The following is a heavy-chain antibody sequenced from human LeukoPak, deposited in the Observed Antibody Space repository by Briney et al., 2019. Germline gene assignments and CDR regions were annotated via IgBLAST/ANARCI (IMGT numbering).Heavy chain of an antibody. D-gene: IGHD1-14*01. CDR2: FYYTRST. CDR1: GGSISGYY. CDR3: ARASPDHYYGMDV. J-gene: IGHJ6*02. V-gene: IGHV4-59*01. Sequence: PSETLSLTCTVPGGSISGYYWSWVRQPPGKGLEWIGYFYYTRSTNYNPSLKSRVTISLDTSKSQFSLKLTSVTAADTAVYYCARASPDHYYGMDVWGQGTTVTVSS.